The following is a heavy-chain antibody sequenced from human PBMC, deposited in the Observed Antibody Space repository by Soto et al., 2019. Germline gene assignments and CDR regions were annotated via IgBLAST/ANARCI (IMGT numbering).Heavy chain of an antibody. CDR2: IRYDGSNK. J-gene: IGHJ5*02. CDR1: GFTFSSYG. CDR3: AREIANSGYDLEYWFDP. Sequence: GGSLRLSCAASGFTFSSYGMHWVRQAPGKGLEWVAVIRYDGSNKYYADPVKGRFTIFRDNSKNTLYLQMNSLRAEDTAVYYCAREIANSGYDLEYWFDPWGQGTLVTVSS. D-gene: IGHD5-12*01. V-gene: IGHV3-33*08.